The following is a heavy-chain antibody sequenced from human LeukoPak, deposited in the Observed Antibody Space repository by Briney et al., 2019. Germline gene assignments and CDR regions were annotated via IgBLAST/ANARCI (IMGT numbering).Heavy chain of an antibody. D-gene: IGHD1-26*01. CDR2: IYYSGST. CDR1: VDPISSSSYY. J-gene: IGHJ4*02. Sequence: SETLSLTCTVPVDPISSSSYYWGRIRQPPGKGLEWIGSIYYSGSTYYNPSLKRRVTISVDTSKNQSSLNLSPVTAADPAVYYCARHLGLVGDHFEYWGQGTRVTGSS. CDR3: ARHLGLVGDHFEY. V-gene: IGHV4-39*01.